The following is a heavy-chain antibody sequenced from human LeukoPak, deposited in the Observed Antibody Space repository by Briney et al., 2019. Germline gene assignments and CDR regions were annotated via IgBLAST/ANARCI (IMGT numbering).Heavy chain of an antibody. Sequence: SVKVSCKASGGTFSSYAISWVRQAPGQGLEWMGGIIPIFGTANYAQKFQGRVTITADETTSTAYMELSSLRSEDTAVYYCATGDYDILTGYYTDYYFDYWGQGTLVTVSS. J-gene: IGHJ4*02. CDR1: GGTFSSYA. CDR2: IIPIFGTA. CDR3: ATGDYDILTGYYTDYYFDY. D-gene: IGHD3-9*01. V-gene: IGHV1-69*13.